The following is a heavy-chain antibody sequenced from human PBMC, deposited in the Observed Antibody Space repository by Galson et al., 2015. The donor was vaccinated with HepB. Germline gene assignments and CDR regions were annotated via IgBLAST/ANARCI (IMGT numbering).Heavy chain of an antibody. CDR2: FDVEEGEF. V-gene: IGHV1-24*01. Sequence: SVKVSCKVSGYTLTELTMHWVRQAPGSGLEWMGGFDVEEGEFVYAEKFRGRVAMTDDTSTDTAYMELSNLRSEDTALYYCTVIFWGAGYWGQGTLVTVSS. D-gene: IGHD3-16*01. CDR3: TVIFWGAGY. J-gene: IGHJ4*02. CDR1: GYTLTELT.